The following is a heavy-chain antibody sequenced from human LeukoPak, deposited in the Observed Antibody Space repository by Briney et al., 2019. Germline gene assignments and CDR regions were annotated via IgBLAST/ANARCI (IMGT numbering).Heavy chain of an antibody. CDR2: ISGNGEST. CDR1: GFTFTNYW. CDR3: EISFDL. V-gene: IGHV3-23*01. Sequence: GGSLRLSCAASGFTFTNYWINWVRQAPGKGLEWVSTISGNGESTFYVDSVKARFSISRDNSNNTLYLQMNSLRAEDSAIYYCEISFDLWGQGTLVTVSS. J-gene: IGHJ4*02.